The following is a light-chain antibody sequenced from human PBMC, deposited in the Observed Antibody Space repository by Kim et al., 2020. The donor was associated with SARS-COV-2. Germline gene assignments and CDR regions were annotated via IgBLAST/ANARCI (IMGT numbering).Light chain of an antibody. J-gene: IGLJ2*01. V-gene: IGLV6-57*02. CDR3: QSYDRNNHVV. CDR2: EDN. Sequence: NFMLTQPHSVSDSPGKTVTISCTGSSGSIASNYVQWYQQRPGSAPTSVIYEDNQRPSGVPDRFSGSIDSSSNSASFTISGLQTEDEADYYCQSYDRNNHVVFGGGTQLTVL. CDR1: SGSIASNY.